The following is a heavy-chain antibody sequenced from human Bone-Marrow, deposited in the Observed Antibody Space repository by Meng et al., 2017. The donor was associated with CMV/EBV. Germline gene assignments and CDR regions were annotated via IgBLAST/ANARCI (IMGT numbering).Heavy chain of an antibody. V-gene: IGHV3-30*04. D-gene: IGHD3-3*01. CDR3: ARGQDDFWSGYYTF. CDR1: GFIFSGYA. Sequence: GGSLRLSCAASGFIFSGYAMHWVRQAPGKGLDWVAVISYDGSYKYHADSVKGRFTISRDNSKNTLYLQMNSLRAEDTAVYYCARGQDDFWSGYYTFWGQGTLVTVSS. J-gene: IGHJ4*02. CDR2: ISYDGSYK.